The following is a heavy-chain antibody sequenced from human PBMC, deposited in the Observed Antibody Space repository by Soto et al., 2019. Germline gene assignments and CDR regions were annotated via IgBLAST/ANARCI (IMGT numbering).Heavy chain of an antibody. CDR2: IWYDGSNK. CDR1: GFTFSSYG. Sequence: ESGGGVVQPGRSLRLSCAASGFTFSSYGMHWVRQAPGKGLEWVAVIWYDGSNKYYADSVKGRFTISRDNSKNTLYLQMNSLRAEDTAVYYCARSTSSLGYYYYMDVWGKGTTVTVSS. J-gene: IGHJ6*03. V-gene: IGHV3-33*01. CDR3: ARSTSSLGYYYYMDV. D-gene: IGHD2-2*01.